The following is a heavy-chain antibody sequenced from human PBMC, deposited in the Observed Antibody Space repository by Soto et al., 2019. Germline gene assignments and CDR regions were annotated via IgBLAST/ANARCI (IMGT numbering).Heavy chain of an antibody. CDR1: GFIVSDTY. CDR3: AREPRYCRGGSCSITGDAYDI. Sequence: EVQLVESGGGLVQPGGSLRLSCTASGFIVSDTYVNWVRQAPGKGLEWVSVISNRGDTHYADSVRGRFSRSKDISDNTLHLQMNNLRVEDPAVYYCAREPRYCRGGSCSITGDAYDIWGQGTMVTVSS. J-gene: IGHJ3*02. D-gene: IGHD2-15*01. CDR2: ISNRGDT. V-gene: IGHV3-66*01.